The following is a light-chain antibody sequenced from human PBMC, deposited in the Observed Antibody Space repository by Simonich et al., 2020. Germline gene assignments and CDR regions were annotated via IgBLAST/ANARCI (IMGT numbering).Light chain of an antibody. J-gene: IGLJ3*02. CDR3: CSYAGSSTFNWV. CDR2: RGS. CDR1: SSDDGSYNL. Sequence: QSALTQPASVSGSPGQSITISCTGTSSDDGSYNLVSRYQQHPGKAPKLMIYRGSKRPSGVSNRFSGSKSGNTASLTISGLQAEDEADYYCCSYAGSSTFNWVFGGGTKLTVL. V-gene: IGLV2-23*03.